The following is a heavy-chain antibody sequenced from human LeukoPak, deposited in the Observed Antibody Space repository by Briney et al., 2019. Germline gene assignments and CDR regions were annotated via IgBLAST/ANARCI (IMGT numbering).Heavy chain of an antibody. CDR2: IIPIFGTA. CDR1: GGTFSSYA. J-gene: IGHJ4*02. V-gene: IGHV1-69*13. D-gene: IGHD3-22*01. CDR3: ARGRDDNSGYYYGSFDY. Sequence: ASVKVSCKASGGTFSSYAISWVRQAPRQGLEWMGGIIPIFGTANYAQKFQGRVTITADESTSTAYMELSSLRSEDTAVYYCARGRDDNSGYYYGSFDYWGQGTLVTVSS.